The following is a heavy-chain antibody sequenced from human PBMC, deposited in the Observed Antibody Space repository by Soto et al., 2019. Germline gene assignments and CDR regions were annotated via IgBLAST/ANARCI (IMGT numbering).Heavy chain of an antibody. D-gene: IGHD6-19*01. CDR1: GYTFTGYY. CDR2: INPNSGGT. CDR3: ARDRFSSGWTGAFDI. Sequence: VASVKVSCKASGYTFTGYYMHWVRQAPGQGLEWMGWINPNSGGTNYAQKFQGWVTMTRDTSISTAYMELSRLRSDDTAVYYCARDRFSSGWTGAFDIWGQGTMVTVSS. J-gene: IGHJ3*02. V-gene: IGHV1-2*04.